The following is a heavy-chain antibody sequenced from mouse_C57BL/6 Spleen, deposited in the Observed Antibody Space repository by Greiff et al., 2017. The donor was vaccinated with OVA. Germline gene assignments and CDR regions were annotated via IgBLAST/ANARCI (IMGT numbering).Heavy chain of an antibody. J-gene: IGHJ4*01. CDR3: ARGPYYYAMDY. Sequence: QVQLQQPGAELVKPGASVKLSCKASGYTFTSYWMQWVKQRPGQGLEWIGEIDPSDSYTNYNQKFKGKATLTVDTSSSTADMQLSSLTSEDSAVYYGARGPYYYAMDYWGQGTSVTVSS. V-gene: IGHV1-50*01. CDR1: GYTFTSYW. CDR2: IDPSDSYT.